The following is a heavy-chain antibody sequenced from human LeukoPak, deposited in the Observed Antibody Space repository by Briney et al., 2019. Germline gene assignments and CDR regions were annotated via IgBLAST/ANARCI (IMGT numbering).Heavy chain of an antibody. CDR1: GFTFSSYS. D-gene: IGHD3-10*01. Sequence: GGSLRLSCAASGFTFSSYSMNWVRQAPGKGLEWVSYISSSSSYTNYADSVKGRFTISRDNAKNSLYLQMNSLRAEDTAVYYCAGAYYGSGSYQNWFDPWGQGTLVTVSS. CDR3: AGAYYGSGSYQNWFDP. V-gene: IGHV3-21*05. CDR2: ISSSSSYT. J-gene: IGHJ5*02.